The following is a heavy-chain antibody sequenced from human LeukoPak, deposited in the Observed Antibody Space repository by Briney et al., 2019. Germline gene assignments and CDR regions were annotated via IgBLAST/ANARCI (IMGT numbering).Heavy chain of an antibody. D-gene: IGHD2-15*01. CDR1: GGSFSGYY. CDR3: AREGYCSGGTCYGWIPIDY. Sequence: SETLSLTCEVYGGSFSGYYWGWIRQPPGKGLEWIGSIYYSGSTYYNPSLKSRVTISVDTSQNQFSLKLSSVTAADTAIYYCAREGYCSGGTCYGWIPIDYWGQGTLVTVSS. J-gene: IGHJ4*02. CDR2: IYYSGST. V-gene: IGHV4-34*01.